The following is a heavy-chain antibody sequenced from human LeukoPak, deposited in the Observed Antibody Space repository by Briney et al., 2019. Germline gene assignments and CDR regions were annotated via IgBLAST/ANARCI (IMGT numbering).Heavy chain of an antibody. V-gene: IGHV1-69*01. CDR2: IIPIFGTA. D-gene: IGHD4-23*01. J-gene: IGHJ5*02. CDR3: ARTDYGGQQQRGFDP. CDR1: GGTFSSYA. Sequence: AASVKVSCKASGGTFSSYAISWVRQAPGQGLEWMGGIIPIFGTANYAQKFQGRVTITADESTSTAYMELSSLRSEDTAVYYCARTDYGGQQQRGFDPWGQGTLVTVSS.